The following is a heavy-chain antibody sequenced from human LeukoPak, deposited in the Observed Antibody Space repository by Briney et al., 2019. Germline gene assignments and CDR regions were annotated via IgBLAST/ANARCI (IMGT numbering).Heavy chain of an antibody. J-gene: IGHJ5*02. CDR1: GGSFSGYF. V-gene: IGHV4-34*01. CDR3: GRGGHIPSRRWLDP. Sequence: KPSETLSLTCAVYGGSFSGYFWTWIRQPPGKGLEWIGEINHIGVSNSNPSLKSRVTLSVDTSKNQFSLMLTSVTAADTAVYYCGRGGHIPSRRWLDPWGQGNLVTVSS. CDR2: INHIGVS. D-gene: IGHD2-2*01.